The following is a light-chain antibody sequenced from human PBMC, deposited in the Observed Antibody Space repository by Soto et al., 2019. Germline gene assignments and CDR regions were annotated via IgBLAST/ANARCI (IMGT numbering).Light chain of an antibody. CDR2: GAS. CDR1: QSVSSNY. CDR3: QQYESYLFT. Sequence: EIVLTQSPGTLSLSPGERATLSCRASQSVSSNYLAWYQQKPGQAPRLLIYGASIRATGIPDRFSGSGSGTDFTLTISRLEPEDFAVYYCQQYESYLFTFGPGTKVDIK. J-gene: IGKJ3*01. V-gene: IGKV3-20*01.